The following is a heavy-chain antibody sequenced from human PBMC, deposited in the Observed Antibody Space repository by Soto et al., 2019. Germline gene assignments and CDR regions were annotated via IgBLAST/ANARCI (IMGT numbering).Heavy chain of an antibody. J-gene: IGHJ6*02. D-gene: IGHD2-8*01. CDR1: GYSFTDYH. Sequence: ASVKVSCKASGYSFTDYHIHWLRQAPGQGLEWLGRINPKSGGTSTAQKFQGWVTMTTDTSISTASMELTRLTSDDTAIYYCARGDSTDCSNGVCSFFYNHDMDVWGQGTTVTFSS. CDR2: INPKSGGT. V-gene: IGHV1-2*04. CDR3: ARGDSTDCSNGVCSFFYNHDMDV.